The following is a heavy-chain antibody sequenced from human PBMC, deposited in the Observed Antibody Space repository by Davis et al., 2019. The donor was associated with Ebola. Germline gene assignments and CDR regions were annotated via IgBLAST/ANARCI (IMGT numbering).Heavy chain of an antibody. CDR3: ARLRDGYNWGDYFDY. D-gene: IGHD5-24*01. V-gene: IGHV4-59*08. CDR2: IYYSGST. CDR1: GGSISSYY. Sequence: MPLETLSLTCTVSGGSISSYYWSWIRQPPGKGLEWIGYIYYSGSTNYNPSLKSRVTISVDTSKNQFSLKLSSVTAADTAVYYCARLRDGYNWGDYFDYWGQGTLVTVSS. J-gene: IGHJ4*02.